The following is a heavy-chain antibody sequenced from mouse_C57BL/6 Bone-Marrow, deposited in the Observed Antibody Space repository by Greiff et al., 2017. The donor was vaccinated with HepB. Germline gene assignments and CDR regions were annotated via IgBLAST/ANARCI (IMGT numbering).Heavy chain of an antibody. Sequence: EVKVVESGGGLVQSGRSLRLSCATSGFTFSDFYMEWVRQAPGKGLEWIAASRNKANDYTTEYSASVKGRFIVSRDTSQSILYLQMNALRAEDTAIYYCARDYYGSSHWYFDVWGTGTTVTVSS. CDR3: ARDYYGSSHWYFDV. V-gene: IGHV7-1*01. D-gene: IGHD1-1*01. J-gene: IGHJ1*03. CDR2: SRNKANDYTT. CDR1: GFTFSDFY.